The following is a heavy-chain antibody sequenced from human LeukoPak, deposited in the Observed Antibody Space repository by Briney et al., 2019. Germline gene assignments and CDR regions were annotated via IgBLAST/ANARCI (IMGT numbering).Heavy chain of an antibody. CDR1: GGSISSSNW. D-gene: IGHD3-10*01. J-gene: IGHJ4*02. CDR3: ARLKGSGSYYFDY. CDR2: IYHSGST. Sequence: PSETLSLTCAVSGGSISSSNWWSWVRQPPGKGLEWIGEIYHSGSTNYNPSLKSRVTISVDTSKNQFSLQLSSVTAADTAVYYCARLKGSGSYYFDYWGQGTLVTVSS. V-gene: IGHV4-4*02.